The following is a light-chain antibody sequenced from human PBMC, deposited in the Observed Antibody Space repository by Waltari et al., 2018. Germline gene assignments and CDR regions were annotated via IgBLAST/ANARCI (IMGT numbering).Light chain of an antibody. V-gene: IGLV3-1*01. CDR2: QDN. CDR3: QTWDSGSYVV. J-gene: IGLJ2*01. CDR1: NLESKF. Sequence: SYELTQPPSLSVSPGQTASITCSGDNLESKFTYWYQQKPGQSPVLVLYQDNKRPSGIPERFSASNSGSTATLIISGSQAMDEADYYCQTWDSGSYVVFGGGTKLTVL.